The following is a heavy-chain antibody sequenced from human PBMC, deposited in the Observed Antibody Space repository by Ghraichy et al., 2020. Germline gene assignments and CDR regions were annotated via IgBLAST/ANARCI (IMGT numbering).Heavy chain of an antibody. V-gene: IGHV3-7*01. CDR3: ARGGGNFEY. Sequence: GESLNISCAASGFTFSSYWMSWVRQAPGKGLEWVANIKPDGSEKYYVDSVKGRFTISRDNAKNSLYLQMNSLRAEDTAAYYCARGGGNFEYWGQGTLVTVSS. J-gene: IGHJ4*02. CDR1: GFTFSSYW. CDR2: IKPDGSEK.